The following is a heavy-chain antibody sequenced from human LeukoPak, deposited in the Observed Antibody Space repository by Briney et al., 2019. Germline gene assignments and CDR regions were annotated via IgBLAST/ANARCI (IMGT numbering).Heavy chain of an antibody. CDR3: ARAFYIVGSPRTAFDI. CDR2: IRGSGSTT. Sequence: PGRSLRLSCAASRLTFSSYAMSWVRQAPGRGLELVSDIRGSGSTTYYADSVKGRFTISRDNSKNTLYLQMNSQREEDTAVYYCARAFYIVGSPRTAFDIWGQGTVVTVSS. J-gene: IGHJ3*02. CDR1: RLTFSSYA. D-gene: IGHD2-21*01. V-gene: IGHV3-23*01.